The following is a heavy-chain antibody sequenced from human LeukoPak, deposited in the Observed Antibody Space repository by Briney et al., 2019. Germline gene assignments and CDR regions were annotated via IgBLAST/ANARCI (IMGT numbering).Heavy chain of an antibody. D-gene: IGHD4-17*01. CDR2: IRYDGSNK. J-gene: IGHJ4*02. V-gene: IGHV3-30*02. CDR1: GFTFSSYG. Sequence: PGGSLRLSCAASGFTFSSYGMHWVRQAPGKGLEWVAFIRYDGSNKNYADSVKGRFTISRDNSKNTLYLQMNSLRAEDTAVYYCAKDGPVYGDYAIDYWGQGTLVTVSS. CDR3: AKDGPVYGDYAIDY.